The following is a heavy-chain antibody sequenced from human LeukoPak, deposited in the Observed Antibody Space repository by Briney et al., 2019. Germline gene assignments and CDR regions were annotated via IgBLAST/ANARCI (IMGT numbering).Heavy chain of an antibody. V-gene: IGHV1-69*13. CDR3: ARDRNPSTYYDYVWGSYRYLVY. Sequence: GASVKVSCKASGGTFSSYAISWVRQAPGQGLEWMGGIIPTFGTANYAQKFQGRVTITADESTSTAYMELSSLRSEDTAVYYCARDRNPSTYYDYVWGSYRYLVYWGQGTLVTVSS. CDR2: IIPTFGTA. CDR1: GGTFSSYA. J-gene: IGHJ4*02. D-gene: IGHD3-16*02.